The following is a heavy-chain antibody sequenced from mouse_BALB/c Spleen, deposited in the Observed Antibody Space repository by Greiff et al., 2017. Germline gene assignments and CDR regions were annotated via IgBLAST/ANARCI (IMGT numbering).Heavy chain of an antibody. CDR1: GYSITSDYA. J-gene: IGHJ2*01. Sequence: EVQLQQSGPGLVKPSQSLSLTCTVTGYSITSDYAWNWIRQFPGNKLEWMGYISYSGSTSYNPSLKSRISITRDTSKNQFFLQLNSVTTEDTATYYCARGYDEDASFDYWGQGTTLTVSS. D-gene: IGHD2-14*01. CDR2: ISYSGST. V-gene: IGHV3-2*02. CDR3: ARGYDEDASFDY.